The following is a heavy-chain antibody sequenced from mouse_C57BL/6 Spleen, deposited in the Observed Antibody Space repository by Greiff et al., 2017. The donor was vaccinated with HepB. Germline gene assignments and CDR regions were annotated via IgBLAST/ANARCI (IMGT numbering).Heavy chain of an antibody. CDR3: ARGDGYPPFDY. CDR2: IDPNSGGT. Sequence: QVHVKQPGAELVKPGASVKLSCKASGYTFTSYWMHWVKQRPGRGLGWIGRIDPNSGGTKYNEKFKSKATLTVDKPSSTAYMQLSSLTSEDSAVYYCARGDGYPPFDYWGQGTTLTVSS. V-gene: IGHV1-72*01. J-gene: IGHJ2*01. CDR1: GYTFTSYW. D-gene: IGHD2-3*01.